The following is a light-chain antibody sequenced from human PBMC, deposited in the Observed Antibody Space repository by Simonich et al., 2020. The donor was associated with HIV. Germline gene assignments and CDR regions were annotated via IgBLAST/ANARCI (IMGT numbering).Light chain of an antibody. V-gene: IGKV1-5*03. CDR3: QQLNSYPRALT. CDR1: QSISSW. Sequence: DIQMTQSPSTLSASVGDRVTITCRASQSISSWLAWYQQKPGKAPKVLIYKASSLESGVPSRFSGSGSGTEFTLTISSLQPEDFATYYCQQLNSYPRALTFGGGTKVEIK. J-gene: IGKJ4*01. CDR2: KAS.